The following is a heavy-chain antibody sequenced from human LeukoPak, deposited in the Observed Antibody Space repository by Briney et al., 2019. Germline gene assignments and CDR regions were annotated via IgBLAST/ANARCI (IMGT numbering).Heavy chain of an antibody. J-gene: IGHJ3*02. CDR3: ARGGADYGAFDI. CDR2: IYHSGST. V-gene: IGHV4-4*02. CDR1: GGSISSRNW. Sequence: SETLSLTCFVSGGSISSRNWWSWVRQPPGKGLEWIGEIYHSGSTNYNPSLRSRVTMSVDKSKNQFSLRLSSLTAADTAVYYCARGGADYGAFDIWGQGTMVTVSS. D-gene: IGHD4-17*01.